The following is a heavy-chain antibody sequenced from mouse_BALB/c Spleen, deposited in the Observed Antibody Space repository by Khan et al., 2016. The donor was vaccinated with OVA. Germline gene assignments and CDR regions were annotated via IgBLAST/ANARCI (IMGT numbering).Heavy chain of an antibody. D-gene: IGHD1-1*01. J-gene: IGHJ4*01. CDR2: IAPGSGST. CDR1: GYTFTSYW. Sequence: DLVKPGASVKLSCKASGYTFTSYWINWIKQRPGKGLEWIGRIAPGSGSTHNNEMFKGKATLTVDTSSSTAYIQLSSLSYEDSAVYICASENYYGRTCYAMDYWGQGTSVTVSS. V-gene: IGHV1S41*01. CDR3: ASENYYGRTCYAMDY.